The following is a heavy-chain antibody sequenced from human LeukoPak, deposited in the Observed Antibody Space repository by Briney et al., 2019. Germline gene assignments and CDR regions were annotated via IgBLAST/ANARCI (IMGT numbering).Heavy chain of an antibody. D-gene: IGHD3-10*01. CDR1: GFTFSSYG. CDR3: AKPIAGSPELNAFDI. Sequence: GGSLRLSCAASGFTFSSYGMHWVRQAPGKGLEWVAAIRYHGNSKYYADSVKGRFTISRDNSKNTLFLETNSLRAEDTAVYYCAKPIAGSPELNAFDIWGQGTMVTVSS. V-gene: IGHV3-30*02. CDR2: IRYHGNSK. J-gene: IGHJ3*02.